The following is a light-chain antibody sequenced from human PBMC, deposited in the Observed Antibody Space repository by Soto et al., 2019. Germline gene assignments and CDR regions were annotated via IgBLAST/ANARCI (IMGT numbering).Light chain of an antibody. V-gene: IGKV3-11*01. Sequence: ELVVKNSLATLSLTPGATATLSCGASQSVSSSLAWYQQKPGQAPRLLIYDASSRATGIPARFSGSGSGTDFALTISSLEPEDFAVYYCHQRTNWPITFGQRTRLEIK. J-gene: IGKJ5*01. CDR3: HQRTNWPIT. CDR1: QSVSSS. CDR2: DAS.